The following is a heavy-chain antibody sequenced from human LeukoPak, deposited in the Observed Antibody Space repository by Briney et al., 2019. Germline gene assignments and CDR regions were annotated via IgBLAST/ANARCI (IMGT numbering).Heavy chain of an antibody. V-gene: IGHV3-33*06. D-gene: IGHD6-6*01. CDR3: AKDLYSSSHYYYYYMDV. Sequence: GGSLRLSCAASGLTFSSNGMHWVRQAPGKGLEWVAVIWYDGSNKYYADSVKGRFTISRDNSKNTLYLQMNSLRAEDTAVYYCAKDLYSSSHYYYYYMDVWGKGTTVTVSS. CDR1: GLTFSSNG. J-gene: IGHJ6*03. CDR2: IWYDGSNK.